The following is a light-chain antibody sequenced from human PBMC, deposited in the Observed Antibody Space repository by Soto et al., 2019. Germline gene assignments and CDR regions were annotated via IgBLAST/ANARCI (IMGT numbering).Light chain of an antibody. V-gene: IGKV3-20*01. CDR1: QRFRSTN. J-gene: IGKJ1*01. CDR2: GVS. Sequence: EIVLTQSPGTLFFSPGEKAPLSSRAIQRFRSTNLPWYQQKLGQAPRLLIYGVSNRATGIPDRFSGSGSGTDFTLTISRLESEDFAVYYCQQYGTSPRTFGQGTKVEIK. CDR3: QQYGTSPRT.